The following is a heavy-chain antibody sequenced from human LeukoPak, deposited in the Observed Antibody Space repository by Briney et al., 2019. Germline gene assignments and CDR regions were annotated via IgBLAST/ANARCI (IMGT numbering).Heavy chain of an antibody. V-gene: IGHV4-59*01. CDR1: GGSISSYY. Sequence: SETLSLTCIVSGGSISSYYGSWIRQPPGKGLEWIGYIYYSGSTNYNPSLKSRVTISVDTSKKQFSLKLSSATAADTAVYYCARFVVVPAATFDYWGQGTLVTVSS. J-gene: IGHJ4*02. CDR2: IYYSGST. D-gene: IGHD2-2*01. CDR3: ARFVVVPAATFDY.